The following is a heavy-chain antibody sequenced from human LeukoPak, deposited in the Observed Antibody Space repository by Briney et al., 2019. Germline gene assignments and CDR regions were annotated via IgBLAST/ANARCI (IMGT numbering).Heavy chain of an antibody. Sequence: PSQTLSLTCTVSGGPISSADYYWAWIRQSPGKGLEWLGYFYYNGNTHYNPSLMGRIDISIDTSDTQFSLRLSSVTAADTAVYYCATYCSGSSCFVIEVDAFDIWGQGTMVTVSS. D-gene: IGHD2-15*01. V-gene: IGHV4-30-4*08. CDR1: GGPISSADYY. J-gene: IGHJ3*02. CDR2: FYYNGNT. CDR3: ATYCSGSSCFVIEVDAFDI.